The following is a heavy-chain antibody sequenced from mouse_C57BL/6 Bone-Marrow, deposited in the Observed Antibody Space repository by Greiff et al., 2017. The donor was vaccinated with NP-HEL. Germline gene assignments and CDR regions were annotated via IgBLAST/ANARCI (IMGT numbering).Heavy chain of an antibody. CDR3: ASPYDYDVAWFAY. J-gene: IGHJ3*01. CDR2: ISSGGRYT. V-gene: IGHV5-6*01. D-gene: IGHD2-4*01. CDR1: GFTFSSYG. Sequence: EVQLVESGGDLVKPGGSLKLSCAASGFTFSSYGMSWVRQTPDKRLEWVATISSGGRYTYYPDSVKGRFPISRDNAKNTLYLQMSSLKSEDTAMYYCASPYDYDVAWFAYWGQGTLVTVSA.